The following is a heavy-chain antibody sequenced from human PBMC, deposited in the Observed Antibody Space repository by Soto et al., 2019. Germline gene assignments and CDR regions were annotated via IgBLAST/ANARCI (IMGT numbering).Heavy chain of an antibody. CDR2: MNPNSGNT. CDR1: GYTFTSYD. J-gene: IGHJ4*02. CDR3: ATVWGAAAGHYFDY. V-gene: IGHV1-8*01. Sequence: ASVKVSCKASGYTFTSYDINWVRQATGQGLEWMGWMNPNSGNTGYAQKFQGRVTMTEDTSTDTAYMELSSLRFEDTAVYYCATVWGAAAGHYFDYWGQGTLVTVSS. D-gene: IGHD6-13*01.